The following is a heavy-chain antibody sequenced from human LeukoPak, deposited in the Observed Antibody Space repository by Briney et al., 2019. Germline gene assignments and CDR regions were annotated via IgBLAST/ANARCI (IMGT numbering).Heavy chain of an antibody. Sequence: PGGSLRLPCAASGFTFSSYWMHWVRQAPGKGLVWVSRINTDGSSTSYADSVKGRFTISRDNAKNSLYLQMNSLRAEDTAVYYCARVRGAVAPYWGQGTLVTVSS. CDR1: GFTFSSYW. CDR3: ARVRGAVAPY. J-gene: IGHJ4*02. CDR2: INTDGSST. D-gene: IGHD6-19*01. V-gene: IGHV3-74*01.